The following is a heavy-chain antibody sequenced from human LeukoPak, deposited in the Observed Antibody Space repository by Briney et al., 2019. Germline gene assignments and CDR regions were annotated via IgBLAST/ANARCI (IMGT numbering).Heavy chain of an antibody. CDR1: GGSFSGYY. CDR3: ASSYGSGSYSSSGWFDP. CDR2: IYHSGST. J-gene: IGHJ5*02. Sequence: SETLSLTCAVYGGSFSGYYWSWIRQPPGKGLEWIGSIYHSGSTYYNPSLKSRVTISVDTSKNQFSLKLSSVTAADTAVYYCASSYGSGSYSSSGWFDPWGQGTLVTVSS. V-gene: IGHV4-34*01. D-gene: IGHD3-10*01.